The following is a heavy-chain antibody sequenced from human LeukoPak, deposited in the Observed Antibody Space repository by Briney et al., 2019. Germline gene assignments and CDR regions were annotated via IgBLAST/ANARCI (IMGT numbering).Heavy chain of an antibody. CDR2: IWYDGSKK. CDR3: AKRDVSDSSTYSPLFAC. V-gene: IGHV3-33*06. CDR1: GFTFSTYV. D-gene: IGHD2/OR15-2a*01. Sequence: QPGRSLRLSCAASGFTFSTYVMHWVRQAPGKGLEWVAVIWYDGSKKDYADSVKGRFAISRDNSKSTVFLHMNSLRVEDTAIYYCAKRDVSDSSTYSPLFACWGQGTLVTVSS. J-gene: IGHJ4*02.